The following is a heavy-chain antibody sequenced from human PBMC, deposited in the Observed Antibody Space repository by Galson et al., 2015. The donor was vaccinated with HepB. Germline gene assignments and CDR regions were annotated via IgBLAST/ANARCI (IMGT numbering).Heavy chain of an antibody. CDR1: GFTFSSYG. CDR3: ARDYGSGSYWGTYNWFDP. D-gene: IGHD3-10*01. J-gene: IGHJ5*02. Sequence: SLRLSCAASGFTFSSYGMHWVRQAPGKGLEWVAVIWYDGSNKYYADSVKGRFTISRDNSKNTLYLQMNSLRAEDTAVYYCARDYGSGSYWGTYNWFDPWGQGTLVTVSS. CDR2: IWYDGSNK. V-gene: IGHV3-33*01.